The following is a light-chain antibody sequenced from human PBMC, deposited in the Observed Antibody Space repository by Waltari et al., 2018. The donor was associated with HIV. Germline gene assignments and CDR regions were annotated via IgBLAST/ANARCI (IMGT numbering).Light chain of an antibody. Sequence: DIQMTQSPSSVSASVGYRVTITCRASQGINSWLAWYQQRPGEPPKLLIYAASSLQSGVPSRFSGRGSGTDFTLTISSLQPEDFATYYCQQTDSFPRTFGQGTKVDIK. CDR2: AAS. CDR3: QQTDSFPRT. J-gene: IGKJ1*01. CDR1: QGINSW. V-gene: IGKV1-12*01.